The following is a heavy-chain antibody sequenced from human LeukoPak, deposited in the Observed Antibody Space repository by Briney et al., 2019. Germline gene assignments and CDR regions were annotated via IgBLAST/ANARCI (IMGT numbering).Heavy chain of an antibody. Sequence: GGSLRLSCAASGFIFSIYNMNWVRQAPGKGVVWLTYFSCSSSYIYYADSVKRRFTISRDNAKNSLYLQMNSLRAEDTAVYYCARDSLYSYGHVDYWGQGTLVTVSS. J-gene: IGHJ4*02. CDR2: FSCSSSYI. D-gene: IGHD5-18*01. CDR3: ARDSLYSYGHVDY. V-gene: IGHV3-21*01. CDR1: GFIFSIYN.